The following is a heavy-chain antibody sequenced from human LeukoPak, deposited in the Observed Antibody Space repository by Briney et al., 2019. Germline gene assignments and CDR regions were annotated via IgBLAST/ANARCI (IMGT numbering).Heavy chain of an antibody. D-gene: IGHD3-22*01. J-gene: IGHJ5*02. V-gene: IGHV4-61*01. CDR1: GGSISSRSYY. CDR3: AGGNYYDSSGYL. Sequence: SETLSLTCTVSGGSISSRSYYWSWIRQPPGKGLEWIGYIYYSGSTNYNPSLKSRVTISVDTSKNQFSLKLSSVTAADTAVYYCAGGNYYDSSGYLWGQGTLVTVSS. CDR2: IYYSGST.